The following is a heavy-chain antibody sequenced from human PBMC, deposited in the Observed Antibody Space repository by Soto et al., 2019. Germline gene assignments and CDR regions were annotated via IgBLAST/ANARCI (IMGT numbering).Heavy chain of an antibody. CDR1: GFSFASFS. Sequence: GGSLRLSCAASGFSFASFSMNWLRQAPGKGLEWVSSISSKPNRTSFYIHYAESVKGRFTISRDNAKDSLYLQMKTLRAEDTGVYYCARDRRITMIVVVINYGMDVWGQGTTVTVSS. D-gene: IGHD3-22*01. V-gene: IGHV3-21*01. J-gene: IGHJ6*02. CDR2: ISSKPNRTSFYI. CDR3: ARDRRITMIVVVINYGMDV.